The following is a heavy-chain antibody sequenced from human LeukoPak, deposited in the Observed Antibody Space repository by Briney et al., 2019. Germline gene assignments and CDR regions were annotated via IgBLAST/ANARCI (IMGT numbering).Heavy chain of an antibody. CDR3: ATLGGGPATE. D-gene: IGHD3-16*01. CDR1: GFTFSGSA. V-gene: IGHV3-73*01. CDR2: IRSKANSYAT. Sequence: QSGGSLRLSCAASGFTFSGSAMHWVRQASGKGLEWVGRIRSKANSYATAYAASVKGRFTISRDDSKNTAYLQMNSLKTEDTAVYFCATLGGGPATEWGQGTLVTVSS. J-gene: IGHJ4*02.